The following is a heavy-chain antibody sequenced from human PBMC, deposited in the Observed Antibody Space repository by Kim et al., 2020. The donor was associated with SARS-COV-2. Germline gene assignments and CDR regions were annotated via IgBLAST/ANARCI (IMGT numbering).Heavy chain of an antibody. Sequence: GGSLRLSCAASAFTFSDHYMDWVRQAPGRGLEWVGRARNKANRYTTEYAASVKGSFTISRDDSRNSLFLQINSLKAEDTAVYYCARGPDGSSSYAYPFDVWGPGPTVTVSS. D-gene: IGHD2-15*01. CDR1: AFTFSDHY. CDR2: ARNKANRYTT. J-gene: IGHJ6*02. CDR3: ARGPDGSSSYAYPFDV. V-gene: IGHV3-72*01.